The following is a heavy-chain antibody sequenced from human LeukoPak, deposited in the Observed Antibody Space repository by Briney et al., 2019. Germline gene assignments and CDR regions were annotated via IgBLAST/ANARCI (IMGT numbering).Heavy chain of an antibody. J-gene: IGHJ4*02. V-gene: IGHV3-30-3*01. CDR2: LSYDGSNK. CDR3: ARGSSSWYQTFDY. CDR1: GFTFSSYA. D-gene: IGHD6-13*01. Sequence: GGSLRLSCSASGFTFSSYAMHWVRQAPGKGLEWVAVLSYDGSNKYYADSVKGRFTISRDNSKNTLYLQMNSLRAEDTAVYYCARGSSSWYQTFDYWGQGTLVTVSS.